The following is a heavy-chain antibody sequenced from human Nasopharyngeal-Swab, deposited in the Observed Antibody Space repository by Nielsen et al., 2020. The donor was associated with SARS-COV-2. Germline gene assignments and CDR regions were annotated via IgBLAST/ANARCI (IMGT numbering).Heavy chain of an antibody. CDR3: SKGNQFPRFDS. D-gene: IGHD1-14*01. J-gene: IGHJ4*02. CDR2: ISASGGST. CDR1: GFIFSRSA. V-gene: IGHV3-23*01. Sequence: GESLKISCVVSGFIFSRSAMTWVRQAPGKGLEWVSGISASGGSTYYADSVKGRFTISRDNSKNILYLQMNSLTVEDTAVYYCSKGNQFPRFDSWGQGTLVTVSS.